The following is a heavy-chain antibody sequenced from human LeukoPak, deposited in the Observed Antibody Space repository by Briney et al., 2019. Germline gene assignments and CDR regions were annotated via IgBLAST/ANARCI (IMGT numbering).Heavy chain of an antibody. D-gene: IGHD3-16*01. CDR3: AKGLKTGVGPYMGYHYYMDV. CDR1: RFAFDNFA. V-gene: IGHV3-23*01. Sequence: LTGGSLRLSCAASRFAFDNFAMSWVRQAPGKGLKWVATVNDNGAATFYADSVKGRFTISRDNSYNTVSLQMNGLRDDDTGVYYCAKGLKTGVGPYMGYHYYMDVWGKGATVTVSS. CDR2: VNDNGAAT. J-gene: IGHJ6*03.